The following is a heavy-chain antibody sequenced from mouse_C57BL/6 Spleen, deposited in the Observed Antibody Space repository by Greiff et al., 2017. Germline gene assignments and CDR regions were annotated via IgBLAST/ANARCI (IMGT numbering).Heavy chain of an antibody. CDR1: GYAFSSYW. CDR2: IYPGDGDT. V-gene: IGHV1-80*01. CDR3: AREPYFDY. J-gene: IGHJ2*01. Sequence: VQLQQSGAELVKPGASVKISCKASGYAFSSYWMTWVKQRPGKGLEWIGKIYPGDGDTNYTGKFKGKATLTADKSSSTAYMRLSSLTSEDAAVYFCAREPYFDYWGQGTTLTVSS. D-gene: IGHD6-1*01.